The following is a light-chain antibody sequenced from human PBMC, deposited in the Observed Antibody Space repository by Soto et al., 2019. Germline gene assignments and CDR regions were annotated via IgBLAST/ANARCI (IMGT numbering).Light chain of an antibody. CDR2: AAS. CDR3: QQYDNSPLT. J-gene: IGKJ4*01. V-gene: IGKV3-20*01. Sequence: EIVLTPTRGTVSWSRCERGTLCWSASQSVSSYYLAWYQQKPGQAPRLLIYAASSRATGIPDRFSGGGSGTDFTLTISRLEPEDLAVYYCQQYDNSPLTFGGGTKVDIK. CDR1: QSVSSYY.